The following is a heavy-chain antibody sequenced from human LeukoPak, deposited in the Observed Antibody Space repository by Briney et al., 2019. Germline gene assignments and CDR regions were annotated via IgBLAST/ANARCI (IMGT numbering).Heavy chain of an antibody. CDR2: IYYSGST. J-gene: IGHJ5*02. Sequence: SETLSLTCTVSGFSISSYYWSWIRQPPGKGLEWIGYIYYSGSTNYNPSLKSRVTISVDPSKNQFSLKLSSVTAADTAVYYCARDVPFVWGSYRGNWFDPWGQGTLVTVSS. CDR3: ARDVPFVWGSYRGNWFDP. V-gene: IGHV4-59*01. D-gene: IGHD3-16*02. CDR1: GFSISSYY.